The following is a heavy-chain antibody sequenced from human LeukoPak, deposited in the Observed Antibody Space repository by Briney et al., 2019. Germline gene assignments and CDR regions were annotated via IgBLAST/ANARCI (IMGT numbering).Heavy chain of an antibody. D-gene: IGHD3-10*01. CDR2: INPSGGST. J-gene: IGHJ3*01. V-gene: IGHV1-46*01. Sequence: ASVKVSCKASGYTFTSYYMHWVRQAPGQGLEWMGIINPSGGSTSYAQKFQGRVTMTRDTSTSTVYMELSSLRSEDTAVYYCAREYYYGSGSYYPILDAFDVWGQGTMVTVSS. CDR3: AREYYYGSGSYYPILDAFDV. CDR1: GYTFTSYY.